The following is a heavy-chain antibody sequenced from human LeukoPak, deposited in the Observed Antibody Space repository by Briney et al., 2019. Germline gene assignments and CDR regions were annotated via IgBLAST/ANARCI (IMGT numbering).Heavy chain of an antibody. CDR3: ARDDYGDYYFDY. V-gene: IGHV3-74*01. CDR2: IDSDGSNT. D-gene: IGHD4-17*01. J-gene: IGHJ4*02. Sequence: PGGSLRLSCAASGFTFNNYWMHWVRQAPGKGLMWVSRIDSDGSNTNYADSVKGRFTVSRDNAKNTLYLQMNSLRAEDTAVYYCARDDYGDYYFDYWGQGTLVTVSS. CDR1: GFTFNNYW.